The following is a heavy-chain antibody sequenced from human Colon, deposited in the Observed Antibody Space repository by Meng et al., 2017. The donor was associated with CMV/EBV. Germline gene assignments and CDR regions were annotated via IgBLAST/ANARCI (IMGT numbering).Heavy chain of an antibody. V-gene: IGHV4-59*01. CDR2: LYFSGRT. D-gene: IGHD3-10*01. CDR1: DGSMIHYY. J-gene: IGHJ6*02. Sequence: SETLSLTCSVSDGSMIHYYWSWIRQAPGKGLEWIGFLYFSGRTKYSPSLESRVTMSIDTSSKQFSLELRSVTTADTAVYNCARSNYSTFDGGRPSYYYGMDIWGQGTTVTVSS. CDR3: ARSNYSTFDGGRPSYYYGMDI.